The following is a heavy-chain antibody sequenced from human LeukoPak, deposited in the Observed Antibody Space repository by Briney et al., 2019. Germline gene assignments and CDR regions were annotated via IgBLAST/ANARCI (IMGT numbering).Heavy chain of an antibody. Sequence: ASVKVSCKASGYTFTGYYMHWVRQAPGQGLEWMGRINPNSGGTNYAQKFQGRVTMTRDTSISTAYMELSRPRSDDTAVYYCARVSGYYYYFDYWGQGTLVTVSS. V-gene: IGHV1-2*06. CDR2: INPNSGGT. CDR1: GYTFTGYY. D-gene: IGHD3-22*01. CDR3: ARVSGYYYYFDY. J-gene: IGHJ4*02.